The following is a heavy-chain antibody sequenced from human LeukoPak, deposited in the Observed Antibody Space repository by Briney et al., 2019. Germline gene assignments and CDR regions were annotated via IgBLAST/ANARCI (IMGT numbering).Heavy chain of an antibody. V-gene: IGHV3-15*04. D-gene: IGHD4-17*01. CDR1: GITLSNAW. CDR3: TTVSPYGDYLYYFDF. J-gene: IGHJ4*02. CDR2: IESKIDGGRT. Sequence: GGSLRLSCVASGITLSNAWMTWVRQAPGKGLEWVGRIESKIDGGRTDYAAAVKGRFTISRDDSKNILFLHMNGLNTEDTAVCYCTTVSPYGDYLYYFDFWGLGTLVTVSS.